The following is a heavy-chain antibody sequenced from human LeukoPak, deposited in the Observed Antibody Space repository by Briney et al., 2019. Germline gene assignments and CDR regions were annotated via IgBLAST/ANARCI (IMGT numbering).Heavy chain of an antibody. CDR3: ARPVDYVWGSYRYSPYYYYYGMDV. D-gene: IGHD3-16*02. V-gene: IGHV3-23*01. J-gene: IGHJ6*02. CDR1: GFTFSSYA. CDR2: ISGSGYST. Sequence: GGSLRLSCAASGFTFSSYAMSWVRQAPGKGLEWVSTISGSGYSTYYADSVKGRFTISRDNSKNNLYLQMNSLRAEDTAVYYCARPVDYVWGSYRYSPYYYYYGMDVWGQGTTVTVSS.